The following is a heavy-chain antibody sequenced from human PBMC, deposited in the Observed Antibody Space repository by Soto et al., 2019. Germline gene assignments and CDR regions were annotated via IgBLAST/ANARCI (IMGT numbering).Heavy chain of an antibody. CDR3: AIRRLGDSSSPAKYYYYGMDV. CDR1: GFTFSSYA. Sequence: GGSLRLSCAASGFTFSSYAMSWVRQAPGKGLEWVSAISGSGGSTYYADSVKGRFTISRDNSKNTLYLQMNSLRAEDTAVYYCAIRRLGDSSSPAKYYYYGMDVWGQGTTVTVSS. J-gene: IGHJ6*02. V-gene: IGHV3-23*01. CDR2: ISGSGGST. D-gene: IGHD6-6*01.